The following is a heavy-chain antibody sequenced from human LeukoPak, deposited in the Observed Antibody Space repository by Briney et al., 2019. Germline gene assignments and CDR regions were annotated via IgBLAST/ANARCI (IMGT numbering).Heavy chain of an antibody. CDR1: GFTFSSYW. CDR2: IKQDGSEK. V-gene: IGHV3-7*01. Sequence: PGGSLRLSCAASGFTFSSYWMSWVRQAPGKGLEWVANIKQDGSEKYYVDSVKGRFTVSRDNAKNSLYLQMNSLRAEDTAVYYCARATGYSSGWIFPLNYYYYGMDVWGQGTTVTVSS. J-gene: IGHJ6*02. D-gene: IGHD6-19*01. CDR3: ARATGYSSGWIFPLNYYYYGMDV.